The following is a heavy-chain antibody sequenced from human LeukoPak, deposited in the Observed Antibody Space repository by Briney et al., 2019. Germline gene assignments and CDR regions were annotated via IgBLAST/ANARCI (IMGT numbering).Heavy chain of an antibody. Sequence: PGGSLRLSCAASGFTVSRTYMSWVRQAPGKGLEWISVIHSDCMTDYAGYVKVRFTISRDNFKNTLYFQMDSLRAEDTAVYYCARGGGCGGDCYSGSRDAFDIWGQGTMVTVSS. CDR3: ARGGGCGGDCYSGSRDAFDI. V-gene: IGHV3-53*01. J-gene: IGHJ3*02. CDR2: IHSDCMT. D-gene: IGHD2-21*02. CDR1: GFTVSRTY.